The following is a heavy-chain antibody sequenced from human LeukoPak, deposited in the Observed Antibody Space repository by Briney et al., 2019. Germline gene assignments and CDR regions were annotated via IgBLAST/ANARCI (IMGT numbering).Heavy chain of an antibody. J-gene: IGHJ4*02. CDR1: GGSISSGGYY. Sequence: SETLSLTCTVSGGSISSGGYYWSWIRQPPGKGLEWIGYIYHSGSTYYNPSLKSRVTISVDRSKNQFSLKLSSVTAADAAVYYCARGTIFGVATPYYFDYWGQGTLVTVSS. D-gene: IGHD3-3*01. V-gene: IGHV4-30-2*01. CDR3: ARGTIFGVATPYYFDY. CDR2: IYHSGST.